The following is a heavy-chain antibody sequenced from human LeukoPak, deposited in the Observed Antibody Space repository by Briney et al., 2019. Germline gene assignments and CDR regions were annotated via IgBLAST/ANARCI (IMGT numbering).Heavy chain of an antibody. CDR1: GYTFTDYY. CDR2: INPNTGGT. J-gene: IGHJ4*02. Sequence: ASVKVSCKASGYTFTDYYLHWVRQAPGQGPECMGWINPNTGGTNYAQKFQGRVTMTRDTSISTAYMEVSSLRSDDTAVYYCARDLGGTTGAPWYYFDYWGQGTLVTVSS. V-gene: IGHV1-2*02. D-gene: IGHD1-1*01. CDR3: ARDLGGTTGAPWYYFDY.